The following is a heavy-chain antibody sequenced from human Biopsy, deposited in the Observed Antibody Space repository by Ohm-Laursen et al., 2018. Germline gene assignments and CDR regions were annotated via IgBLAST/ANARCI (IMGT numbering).Heavy chain of an antibody. CDR2: INTSGGST. CDR1: GFTFSSYA. Sequence: SLRLSCAASGFTFSSYAMTWVRQAPGKGLEWVSVINTSGGSTHYAVSVKGRFTISRDNSKHTLYLQMNSLRGEDTAVYYCAKCMTGGSNYYFHHCGQGTLVTVSS. J-gene: IGHJ4*02. CDR3: AKCMTGGSNYYFHH. V-gene: IGHV3-23*01. D-gene: IGHD2-8*01.